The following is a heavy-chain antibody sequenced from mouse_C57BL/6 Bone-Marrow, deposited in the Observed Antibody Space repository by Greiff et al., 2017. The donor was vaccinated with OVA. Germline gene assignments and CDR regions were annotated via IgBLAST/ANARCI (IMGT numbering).Heavy chain of an antibody. V-gene: IGHV3-1*01. D-gene: IGHD1-1*01. J-gene: IGHJ3*01. Sequence: VQLKESGPGMVKPSQSLSLTCTVTGYSITSGYDWHWIRHFPGNKLEWMGYISYSGSTNYNPSLKSRISITHDTSKNHFFLKLNSVTTEDTATYYCARDYYGSSYPFAYWGQGTLVTVSA. CDR3: ARDYYGSSYPFAY. CDR1: GYSITSGYD. CDR2: ISYSGST.